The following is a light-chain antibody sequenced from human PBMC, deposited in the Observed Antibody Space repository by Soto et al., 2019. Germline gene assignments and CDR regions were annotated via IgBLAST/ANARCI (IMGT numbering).Light chain of an antibody. J-gene: IGLJ2*01. V-gene: IGLV6-57*01. CDR1: SGSIASNY. CDR2: EDN. Sequence: NFMLTQPHSVSESPGKTVTISCTRSSGSIASNYVQWYQQRPGSSPTTVIYEDNQRPSGVPDRFSGSIDSSSTSATLTIAGLKTEDEADYYCQSDDSSNHVVFGGGTKVTVL. CDR3: QSDDSSNHVV.